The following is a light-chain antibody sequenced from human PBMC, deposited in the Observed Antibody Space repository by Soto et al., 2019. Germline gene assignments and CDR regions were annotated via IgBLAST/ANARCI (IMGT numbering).Light chain of an antibody. CDR3: QQYNSWPLT. Sequence: EIMLTQAPATLSLSPGERATLSCRASQSVSSCLAWYQQKPGQAPRLLIYDVSNRATGIPARFSGSGSGTDFTLTISSLESEDFAVYYCQQYNSWPLTFGGGTKVDI. V-gene: IGKV3-11*01. CDR2: DVS. CDR1: QSVSSC. J-gene: IGKJ4*01.